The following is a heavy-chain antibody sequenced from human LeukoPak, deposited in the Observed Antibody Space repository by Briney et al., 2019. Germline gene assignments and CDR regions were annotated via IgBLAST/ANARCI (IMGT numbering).Heavy chain of an antibody. CDR3: AKAPYQDYYGSGSHYYGMDV. J-gene: IGHJ6*02. D-gene: IGHD3-10*01. CDR1: GFTFSSYG. Sequence: PGGSLRLSCAASGFTFSSYGMHWVRQAPGKGLEWVAVISYDGSNKYYADSVKGRFTISRDNSKNTLYLQMNSLRAGDTAVYYCAKAPYQDYYGSGSHYYGMDVWGQGTTATVSS. V-gene: IGHV3-30*18. CDR2: ISYDGSNK.